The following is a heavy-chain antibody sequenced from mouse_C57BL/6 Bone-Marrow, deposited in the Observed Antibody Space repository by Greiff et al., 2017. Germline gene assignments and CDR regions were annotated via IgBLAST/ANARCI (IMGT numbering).Heavy chain of an antibody. CDR1: GYAFTNYL. D-gene: IGHD1-1*01. CDR2: INPGSGGT. Sequence: VQLQESGAELVRPGTSVKVSCKASGYAFTNYLIEWVKQRPGQGLEWIGVINPGSGGTNYNEKFKGKATLTADKSSSTAYMQLSSLTSEDSAVXFCARGHYCYGSSHWYFDVWGTGTTVTVSS. CDR3: ARGHYCYGSSHWYFDV. J-gene: IGHJ1*03. V-gene: IGHV1-54*01.